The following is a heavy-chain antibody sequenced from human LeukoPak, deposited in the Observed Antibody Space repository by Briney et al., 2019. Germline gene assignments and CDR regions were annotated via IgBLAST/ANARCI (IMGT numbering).Heavy chain of an antibody. J-gene: IGHJ4*02. Sequence: SVRVSCKASGGSFSNYAISWVRQASGQGLQWMGGIIPIFGTPNYAQKFQGRVTITADESTSTAYMELSSLRSEDTAVYYCARDRYYDSGGYFSAEDFDYWGQGTLVTASS. CDR1: GGSFSNYA. D-gene: IGHD3-22*01. CDR3: ARDRYYDSGGYFSAEDFDY. CDR2: IIPIFGTP. V-gene: IGHV1-69*13.